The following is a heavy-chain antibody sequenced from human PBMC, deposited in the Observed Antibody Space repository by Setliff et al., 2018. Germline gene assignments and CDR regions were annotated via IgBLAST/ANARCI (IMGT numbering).Heavy chain of an antibody. V-gene: IGHV1-18*01. J-gene: IGHJ6*02. CDR2: INNYNMNT. Sequence: ASVKVSCKASGNSFSSFSITWVRQAPGQGLEWMGWINNYNMNTNYPQKFLGRVTMTTDTSTTTVHMELRDLRFDDTATYYCARFRVSSGGYNYYTMDVWGQGTTVTVSS. CDR1: GNSFSSFS. CDR3: ARFRVSSGGYNYYTMDV. D-gene: IGHD1-26*01.